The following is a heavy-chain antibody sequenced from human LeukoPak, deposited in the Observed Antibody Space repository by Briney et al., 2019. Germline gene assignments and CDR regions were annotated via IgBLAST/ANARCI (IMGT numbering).Heavy chain of an antibody. CDR3: ARRVPADYYFDY. Sequence: QPGGSLRLSCAASGFTFSSYAMSWVRQAPGKGLEWVSAISSSGSTIYYADSVKGRFTISRDNAKNSLYLQMNSLRAEDTAVYYCARRVPADYYFDYWGQGTLVTVSS. CDR1: GFTFSSYA. V-gene: IGHV3-48*04. D-gene: IGHD2-2*01. CDR2: ISSSGSTI. J-gene: IGHJ4*02.